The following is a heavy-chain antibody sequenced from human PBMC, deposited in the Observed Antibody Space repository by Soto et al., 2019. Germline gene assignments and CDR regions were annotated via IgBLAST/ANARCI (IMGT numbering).Heavy chain of an antibody. D-gene: IGHD1-26*01. CDR2: IISSSSYI. CDR1: GFTFSSYS. V-gene: IGHV3-21*01. Sequence: PGGSLRLSCAASGFTFSSYSMNWVRQAPGKGLEWVSSIISSSSYIYYADSAKGRFTISRDNAKNSHCLQMTSLRTKDTPVNYCSRVYSGSPTDYWCQGALVTVSS. CDR3: SRVYSGSPTDY. J-gene: IGHJ4*02.